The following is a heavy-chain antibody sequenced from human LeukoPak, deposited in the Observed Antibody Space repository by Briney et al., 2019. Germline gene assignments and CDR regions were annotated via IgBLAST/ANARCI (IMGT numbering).Heavy chain of an antibody. Sequence: GGSLRLSCAATGFSFKDYGMHWVRQPPGKGLEWVSAINWNGGGTDYADSGKGRFTISRDNAKNSLYLQLSSLRPEDTALYYCAKHLTATNTYIFFGLDVWGQGTSVTVSS. D-gene: IGHD1-26*01. V-gene: IGHV3-9*01. CDR3: AKHLTATNTYIFFGLDV. J-gene: IGHJ6*02. CDR1: GFSFKDYG. CDR2: INWNGGGT.